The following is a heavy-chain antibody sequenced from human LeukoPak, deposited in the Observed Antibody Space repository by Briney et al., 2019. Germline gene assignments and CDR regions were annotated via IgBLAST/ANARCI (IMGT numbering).Heavy chain of an antibody. CDR1: GYTFTGYF. J-gene: IGHJ6*03. D-gene: IGHD2-8*01. CDR3: ARSAEHCNNGVCFTDYYMDV. V-gene: IGHV1-2*02. CDR2: INPNTGGT. Sequence: ASVKVSCKASGYTFTGYFVHWVRQAPGQGLQWMGWINPNTGGTNYAQKFQGRVTMTRDTSISTAYMELSRLRSDDTAVYFCARSAEHCNNGVCFTDYYMDVWGKGTTVTVSS.